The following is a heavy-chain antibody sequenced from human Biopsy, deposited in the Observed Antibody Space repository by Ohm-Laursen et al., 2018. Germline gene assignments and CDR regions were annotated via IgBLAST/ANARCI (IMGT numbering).Heavy chain of an antibody. D-gene: IGHD3-10*01. Sequence: SLRLSCAASGFTFDDYAMHWVRHAPGKGLEWVSGISWHSGSRGYADSVKGRFTISRDNAKKLLCLQMNSLRAEDTALYYCAKVRKGFGESGSQYNSDMDVWGQGTTVTVSS. V-gene: IGHV3-9*01. CDR2: ISWHSGSR. CDR1: GFTFDDYA. CDR3: AKVRKGFGESGSQYNSDMDV. J-gene: IGHJ6*02.